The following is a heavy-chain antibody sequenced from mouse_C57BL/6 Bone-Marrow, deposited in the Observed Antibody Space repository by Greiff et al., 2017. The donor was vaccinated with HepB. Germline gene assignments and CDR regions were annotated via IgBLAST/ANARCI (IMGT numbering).Heavy chain of an antibody. CDR2: ISSGSSTI. Sequence: DVQLVESGGGLVKPGGSLKLSCAASGFTFSDYGMHWVRQAPEKGLEWVAYISSGSSTIYYADTVKGRFTISRDNAKNTLFLQMTSLRSEDTAMYYCARDGYDGYFDVWGTGTTVTVSS. D-gene: IGHD2-2*01. CDR3: ARDGYDGYFDV. CDR1: GFTFSDYG. V-gene: IGHV5-17*01. J-gene: IGHJ1*03.